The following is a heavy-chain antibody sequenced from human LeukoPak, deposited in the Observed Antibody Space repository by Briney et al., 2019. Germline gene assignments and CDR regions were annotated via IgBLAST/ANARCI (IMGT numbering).Heavy chain of an antibody. D-gene: IGHD2-2*01. CDR2: ISSSNSFI. CDR3: ARSVVVPAAISGAFDI. Sequence: GGSLRLSCAASGFTFSSYSMNWVRQAPGKGLEWVSSISSSNSFIFYADSVKGRFTISRDNAKNSLYLQMNSLRAEDTALYYCARSVVVPAAISGAFDIWGQGTIVTVSS. CDR1: GFTFSSYS. J-gene: IGHJ3*02. V-gene: IGHV3-21*01.